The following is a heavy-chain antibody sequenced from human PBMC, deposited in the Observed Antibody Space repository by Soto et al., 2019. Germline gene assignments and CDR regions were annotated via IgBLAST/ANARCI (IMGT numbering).Heavy chain of an antibody. J-gene: IGHJ1*01. V-gene: IGHV3-30*04. D-gene: IGHD2-8*01. CDR3: AREHGPGHSTPNSHFHH. Sequence: QVQLVESGGGVVQPGRSLRLSCAASGFTFSSFPLHWVRQAPGKGLEWVAVISYDGSNEFYADSVKGRFTISRDSSEKTLYLQMNSLRFEDTAVYFCAREHGPGHSTPNSHFHHWGQGTLVNVSS. CDR2: ISYDGSNE. CDR1: GFTFSSFP.